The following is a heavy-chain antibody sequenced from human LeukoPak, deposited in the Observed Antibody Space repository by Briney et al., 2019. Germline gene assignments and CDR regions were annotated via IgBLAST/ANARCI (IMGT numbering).Heavy chain of an antibody. CDR1: GYTFTGYY. CDR3: ARGLGFSWNDVGDWFDP. CDR2: INPNSGGT. Sequence: ASAKVSCKASGYTFTGYYMHWVRQAPGQGLEWMGWINPNSGGTNYAQKFQGRVTMTRDTSISTAYMELSRLRSDDTAVYYCARGLGFSWNDVGDWFDPWGQGTLVTVSS. J-gene: IGHJ5*02. V-gene: IGHV1-2*02. D-gene: IGHD1-1*01.